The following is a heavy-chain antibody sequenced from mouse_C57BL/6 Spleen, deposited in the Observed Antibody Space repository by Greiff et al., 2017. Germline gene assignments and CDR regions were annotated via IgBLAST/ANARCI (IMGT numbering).Heavy chain of an antibody. J-gene: IGHJ3*01. CDR1: GFTFSDYG. V-gene: IGHV5-17*01. CDR2: ISSGSSTI. Sequence: EVKLMESGGGLVKPGGSLKLSCAASGFTFSDYGMHWVRQAPEKGLEWVAYISSGSSTIYYADTVEGRFTISRDNAKNTLFLQMTSLRSEDTAMYYCARPWSFAYWGQGTLVTVSA. CDR3: ARPWSFAY.